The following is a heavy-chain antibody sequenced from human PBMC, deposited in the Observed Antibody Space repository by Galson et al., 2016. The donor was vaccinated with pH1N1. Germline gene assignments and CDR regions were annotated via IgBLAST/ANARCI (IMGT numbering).Heavy chain of an antibody. Sequence: SLRLSCAASGFTFSSYAMSWVRQAPGKGLEWGSAISGSGGSTYYADSVKGRFTLSRDNSKNTLYLQMNSLRAEDTAVYYCAKDLGYCSSTSCQYYYYYGMDVWGQGTTVTVSS. CDR1: GFTFSSYA. CDR3: AKDLGYCSSTSCQYYYYYGMDV. CDR2: ISGSGGST. V-gene: IGHV3-23*01. D-gene: IGHD2-2*01. J-gene: IGHJ6*02.